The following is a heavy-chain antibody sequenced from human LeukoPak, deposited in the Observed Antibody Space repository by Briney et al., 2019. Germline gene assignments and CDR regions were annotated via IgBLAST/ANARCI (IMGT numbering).Heavy chain of an antibody. CDR3: ARGYYPPRWYFDL. CDR2: IIEKGNA. CDR1: GGSFSSYSWN. Sequence: SETLSLTCALYGGSFSSYSWNWTWIRQTPEKGLEWIGEIIEKGNANYNPSLESRVTIDLDTSKNQFSLKLTSMTAADTAMYYCARGYYPPRWYFDLWGRGTLVTVSS. V-gene: IGHV4-34*01. D-gene: IGHD3-10*01. J-gene: IGHJ2*01.